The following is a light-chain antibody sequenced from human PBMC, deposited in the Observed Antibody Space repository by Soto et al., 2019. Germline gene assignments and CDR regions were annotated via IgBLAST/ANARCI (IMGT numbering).Light chain of an antibody. J-gene: IGKJ1*01. CDR1: QSFSSSY. CDR2: GAS. CDR3: QEYGSSRT. V-gene: IGKV3-20*01. Sequence: EIVLTQSPGTLSLSPGERATLACRASQSFSSSYLAWYQQKPGQAPRLLIYGASSRATGIPDRFSGSGSGTXXXXXXXRXEPEDFXXXXXQEYGSSRTFGQGTKVEIK.